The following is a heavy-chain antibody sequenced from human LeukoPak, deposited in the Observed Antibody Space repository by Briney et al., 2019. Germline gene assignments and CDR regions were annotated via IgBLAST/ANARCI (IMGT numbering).Heavy chain of an antibody. V-gene: IGHV4-39*01. CDR3: ARPGGIAAAGKEDWFDP. Sequence: SETLSLTCTVSGGSISSSSYYWGWIRQPPGKGLEWIGSIYYSGSTYDNPSLKSRVTISVDTSKNQFSLKLSSVTAADTDVYNCARPGGIAAAGKEDWFDPWGQGTLVTVSS. D-gene: IGHD6-13*01. CDR1: GGSISSSSYY. J-gene: IGHJ5*02. CDR2: IYYSGST.